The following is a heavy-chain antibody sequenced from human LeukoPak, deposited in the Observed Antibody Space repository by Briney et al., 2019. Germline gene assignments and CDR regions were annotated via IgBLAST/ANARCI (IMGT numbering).Heavy chain of an antibody. V-gene: IGHV1-69*13. Sequence: SVKVSCKASGGTFSSYAISWVRQAPGQGLEWMGGIIPIFGTANYAQKFRGRVTITADESTSTAYMELSSLRSEDTAVYYCARVIGNDYSNYPFDYWGQGTLVTVSS. D-gene: IGHD4-11*01. CDR3: ARVIGNDYSNYPFDY. J-gene: IGHJ4*02. CDR2: IIPIFGTA. CDR1: GGTFSSYA.